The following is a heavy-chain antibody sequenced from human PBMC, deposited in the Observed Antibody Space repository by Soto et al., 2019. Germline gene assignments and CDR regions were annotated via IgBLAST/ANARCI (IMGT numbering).Heavy chain of an antibody. Sequence: QVQLVQSGAEVKKPGSSVKVSCKASGGTFSSYAVRWVRQAPGQGLEWMGGIIPIFGTANYAQKFQGRVTITADESTSTAYMELSSLRSEDTAVHCCARHVPAAGYYYGMDVWGQGTTVTVSS. J-gene: IGHJ6*02. V-gene: IGHV1-69*12. CDR2: IIPIFGTA. D-gene: IGHD2-2*01. CDR1: GGTFSSYA. CDR3: ARHVPAAGYYYGMDV.